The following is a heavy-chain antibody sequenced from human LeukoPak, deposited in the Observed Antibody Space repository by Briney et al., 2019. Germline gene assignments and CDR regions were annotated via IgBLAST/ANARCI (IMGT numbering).Heavy chain of an antibody. CDR1: GGSISTYY. CDR2: IYYSGST. J-gene: IGHJ4*02. V-gene: IGHV4-59*01. CDR3: ARDRRGESFDY. D-gene: IGHD3-10*01. Sequence: SETLSLXCTVSGGSISTYYWSWSRQPPGKGLEWTGYIYYSGSTNYNPSLNSRVTISVDTSKNQFSLKLSSVTAADTAVYYCARDRRGESFDYWGQGTLVTVSS.